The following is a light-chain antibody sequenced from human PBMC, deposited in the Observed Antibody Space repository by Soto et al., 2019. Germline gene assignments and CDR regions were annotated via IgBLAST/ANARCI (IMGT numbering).Light chain of an antibody. V-gene: IGLV3-25*03. CDR1: ALAKQI. J-gene: IGLJ2*01. CDR3: QSADSSGTYRV. CDR2: KDS. Sequence: SYELTQPPSVSVSPGQTARIICSGDALAKQIAYWYQQKPGQAPVLVIYKDSERLSGIPERFSGSNSGTTVTLTISGVQAEDEADYYCQSADSSGTYRVFGGGTKVTVL.